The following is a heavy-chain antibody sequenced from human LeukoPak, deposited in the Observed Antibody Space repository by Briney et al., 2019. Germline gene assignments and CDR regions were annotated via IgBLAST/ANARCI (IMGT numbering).Heavy chain of an antibody. CDR3: ARDPGMTTVTTLDY. CDR1: GFTFSSYD. V-gene: IGHV3-33*01. CDR2: IWYDGSNK. Sequence: PGRSLRLSCAASGFTFSSYDMHWVRQAPGKGLEWVAVIWYDGSNKYYADSVKGRFTISRDNSKNTLYLQMNSLRAEDTAVYYCARDPGMTTVTTLDYWGQGTLVTVSS. J-gene: IGHJ4*02. D-gene: IGHD4-17*01.